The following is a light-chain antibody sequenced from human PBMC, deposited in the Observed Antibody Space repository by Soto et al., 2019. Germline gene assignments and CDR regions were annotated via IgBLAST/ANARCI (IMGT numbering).Light chain of an antibody. CDR1: NSNIGANYG. Sequence: QLVLTQPPSVTGAPGQRVTISCTGSNSNIGANYGVHWYQQFPETAPKLLIYANTNRPSGVPDRFSGSRSGTSASLAITGLQAEDEADYYCQSFDDSLTGLIFGGGTKLTVL. V-gene: IGLV1-40*01. J-gene: IGLJ2*01. CDR2: ANT. CDR3: QSFDDSLTGLI.